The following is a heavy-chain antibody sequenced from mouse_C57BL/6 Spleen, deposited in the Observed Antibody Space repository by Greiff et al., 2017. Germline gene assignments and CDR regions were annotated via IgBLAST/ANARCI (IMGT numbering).Heavy chain of an antibody. V-gene: IGHV1-59*01. CDR3: AKLGRGNYFDY. J-gene: IGHJ2*01. CDR1: GYTFTSYW. Sequence: VQLQQPGAELVRPGTSVKLSCKASGYTFTSYWMHWVKQRPGQGLEWIGVIDPSDSYTNYNQKFKGKATLTVDTSSSTAYMQLSSLTSEDSAVYYCAKLGRGNYFDYWGQGTTLTVSS. D-gene: IGHD4-1*01. CDR2: IDPSDSYT.